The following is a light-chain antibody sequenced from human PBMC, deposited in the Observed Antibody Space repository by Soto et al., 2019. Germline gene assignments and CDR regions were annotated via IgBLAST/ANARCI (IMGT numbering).Light chain of an antibody. CDR1: QGISSY. Sequence: DIQMTQSPSSLSASVGDRVTTTCRASQGISSYLNWYQQKPGKAPKXXIYAASSLQSGVPSRFSGIGSGTDFTLSISSLQTEDFATYYCQQYGSSPITFGQGTRLEIK. V-gene: IGKV1-39*01. CDR2: AAS. J-gene: IGKJ5*01. CDR3: QQYGSSPIT.